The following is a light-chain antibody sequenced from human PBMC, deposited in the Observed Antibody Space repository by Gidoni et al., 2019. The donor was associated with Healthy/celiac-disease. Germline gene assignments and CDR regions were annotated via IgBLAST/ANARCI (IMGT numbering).Light chain of an antibody. Sequence: IVLTQSPRTLSLSPGERATLTCRASQSVSSSYFGWYQQRPGQAPRLLNDASFSRATGIPGRFGSSGAGTDFTLTISMQEPEDSAVYCCQQYSNRYTFGQGTKLEIK. CDR3: QQYSNRYT. V-gene: IGKV3-20*01. CDR1: QSVSSSY. J-gene: IGKJ2*01. CDR2: ASF.